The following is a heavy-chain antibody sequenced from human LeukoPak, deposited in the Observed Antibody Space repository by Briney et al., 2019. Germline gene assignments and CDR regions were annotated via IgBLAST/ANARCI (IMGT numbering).Heavy chain of an antibody. CDR2: IYYSGST. V-gene: IGHV4-59*01. D-gene: IGHD3-22*01. J-gene: IGHJ5*02. CDR1: GGSISSYY. CDR3: AREGGFSSGYLNNWFDP. Sequence: SETLSLTCTVSGGSISSYYWSWIRQPPAKGLEWIGYIYYSGSTNYNPSLKSRVTISVDTSKNQFSLKLSSVTAADTAVYYCAREGGFSSGYLNNWFDPWGQGTLVTVSS.